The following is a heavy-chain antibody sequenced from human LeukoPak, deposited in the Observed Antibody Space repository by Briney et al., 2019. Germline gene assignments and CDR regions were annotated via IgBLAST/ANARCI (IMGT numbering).Heavy chain of an antibody. CDR1: GFTFSSYA. Sequence: GGSLRLSCAASGFTFSSYAMSWVRQAPGKGLEWVSAISGSGGSTYYADSVKGPFTISRDNSKNTLYLQMNSLRAEDTAVYYCATSSPQYYYDSSGYPTYYYYYGMDVWGQGTTVTVSS. CDR2: ISGSGGST. V-gene: IGHV3-23*01. J-gene: IGHJ6*02. D-gene: IGHD3-22*01. CDR3: ATSSPQYYYDSSGYPTYYYYYGMDV.